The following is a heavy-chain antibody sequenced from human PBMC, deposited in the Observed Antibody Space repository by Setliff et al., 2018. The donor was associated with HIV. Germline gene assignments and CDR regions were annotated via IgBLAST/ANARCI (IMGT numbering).Heavy chain of an antibody. CDR2: IYFSGSA. V-gene: IGHV4-31*01. Sequence: PSETLSLTCNVSGDSIISGNFFWSWIRQSPGKGLEWIGYIYFSGSATHNPSLTSPVTISVDTSKNEFYLTLSSVTAADTAVYYCARGRVFCDGDSCYHFEYWGQGILVTVSS. CDR3: ARGRVFCDGDSCYHFEY. J-gene: IGHJ4*02. D-gene: IGHD2-21*02. CDR1: GDSIISGNFF.